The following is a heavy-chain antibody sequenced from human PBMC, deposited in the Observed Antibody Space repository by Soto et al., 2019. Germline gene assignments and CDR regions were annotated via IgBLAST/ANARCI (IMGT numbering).Heavy chain of an antibody. CDR2: ISSTTNYI. J-gene: IGHJ4*02. CDR3: ARESEDLTSNFDY. V-gene: IGHV3-21*01. Sequence: GGSLRLSCAASGFTFTRYSMNWVRQAPGKGLEWVSSISSTTNYIYYADSMKGRSTVSRDNAKNSVYLEMNSLSAEDTAVYYCARESEDLTSNFDYWGQGTLVTVSS. CDR1: GFTFTRYS.